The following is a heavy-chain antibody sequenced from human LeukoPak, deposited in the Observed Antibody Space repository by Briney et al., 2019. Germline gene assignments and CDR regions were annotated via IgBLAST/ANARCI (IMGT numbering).Heavy chain of an antibody. Sequence: PGGSLRLSCAASGFPFSGYAMSWVRQAPGKGLEWVSAVSGSGGSTYYAASVKGRFTISRDNAKNSLYLQMNSLRAEDTAVYYCASWVYSSSGVDYWGQGTLVTVSS. J-gene: IGHJ4*02. CDR3: ASWVYSSSGVDY. V-gene: IGHV3-23*01. CDR1: GFPFSGYA. D-gene: IGHD6-6*01. CDR2: VSGSGGST.